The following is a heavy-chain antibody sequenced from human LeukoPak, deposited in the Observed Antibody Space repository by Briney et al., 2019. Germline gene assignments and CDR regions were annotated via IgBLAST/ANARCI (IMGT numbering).Heavy chain of an antibody. Sequence: GGSLRLSCAASGFTFSSYSKNWVRQAPGKGLEWVSAISGSGGSTYYADSVKGRFTISRDNSKNTLYLQMNSLRAEDAAVYYCAKVHDYDFWSGYFDYWGQGTLVTVSS. D-gene: IGHD3-3*01. J-gene: IGHJ4*02. CDR2: ISGSGGST. V-gene: IGHV3-23*01. CDR1: GFTFSSYS. CDR3: AKVHDYDFWSGYFDY.